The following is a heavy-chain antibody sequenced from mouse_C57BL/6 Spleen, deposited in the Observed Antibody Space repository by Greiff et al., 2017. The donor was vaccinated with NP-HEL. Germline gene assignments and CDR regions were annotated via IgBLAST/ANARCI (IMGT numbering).Heavy chain of an antibody. CDR3: ARNGRLRRDYYAMDY. Sequence: VKLVESGPGLVQPSQSLSITCTVSGFSLTSYGVHWVRQSPGKGLEWLGVIWSGGSTDYNAAFISRLSISKDNSKSQVFFKMNSLQADDTAIYYCARNGRLRRDYYAMDYWGQGTSVTVSS. V-gene: IGHV2-2*01. CDR2: IWSGGST. J-gene: IGHJ4*01. D-gene: IGHD2-4*01. CDR1: GFSLTSYG.